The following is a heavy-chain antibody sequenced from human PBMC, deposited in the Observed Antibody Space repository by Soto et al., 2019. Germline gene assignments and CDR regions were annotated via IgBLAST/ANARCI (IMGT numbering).Heavy chain of an antibody. CDR2: IHSDGTT. D-gene: IGHD4-4*01. V-gene: IGHV3-53*01. Sequence: GGSLRLSCAASGFTVRSNYMSWVRQAPGKGLQWVSLIHSDGTTHYADSLKGRFTISRDDSKNTLYLQMSSLRADDTAVYYCARDGRPSSNPTFDYWGQGTLVTVSS. J-gene: IGHJ4*02. CDR3: ARDGRPSSNPTFDY. CDR1: GFTVRSNY.